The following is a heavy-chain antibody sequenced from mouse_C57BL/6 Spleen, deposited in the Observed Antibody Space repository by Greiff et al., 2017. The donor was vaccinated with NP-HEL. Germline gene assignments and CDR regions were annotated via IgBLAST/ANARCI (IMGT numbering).Heavy chain of an antibody. CDR1: GYAFSSYW. J-gene: IGHJ4*01. V-gene: IGHV1-80*01. CDR2: IYPGDGDT. Sequence: QVQLKESGAELVKPGASVKISCKASGYAFSSYWMNWVKQRPGKGLEWIGQIYPGDGDTNYNGKFKGKATLTADKSSSTAYMQLSSLTSEDSAVYFCARGYDYAMDYWGQGTSVTVSS. CDR3: ARGYDYAMDY.